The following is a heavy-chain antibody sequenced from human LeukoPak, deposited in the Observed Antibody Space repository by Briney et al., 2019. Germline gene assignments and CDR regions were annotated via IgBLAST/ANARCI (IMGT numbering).Heavy chain of an antibody. CDR3: TRTLDY. CDR2: IYSGGST. CDR1: GFTVSSNY. V-gene: IGHV3-66*01. J-gene: IGHJ4*02. Sequence: PGGSLRLSCAASGFTVSSNYMSWVRQAPGKGLEWVSVIYSGGSTYYADSVKGRFTMSRDNAKNTLYLQMNSLRAEDTAVYYCTRTLDYWGQGTLVTVSS.